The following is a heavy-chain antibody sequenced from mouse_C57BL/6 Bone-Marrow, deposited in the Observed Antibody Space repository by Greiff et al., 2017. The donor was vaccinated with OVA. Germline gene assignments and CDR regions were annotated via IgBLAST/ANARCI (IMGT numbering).Heavy chain of an antibody. CDR3: AAVRLPFFD. CDR1: GYTFTSYT. CDR2: INPSSGYT. Sequence: QVQLQQSGAELARPGASVKMSCKASGYTFTSYTMHWVKQRPGPGLEWIGYINPSSGYTKYNQKFKDKATLTADKSSSTAYMQLSSRTSEDSAVYYCAAVRLPFFDWGKGTTLTVSS. J-gene: IGHJ2*01. D-gene: IGHD2-2*01. V-gene: IGHV1-4*01.